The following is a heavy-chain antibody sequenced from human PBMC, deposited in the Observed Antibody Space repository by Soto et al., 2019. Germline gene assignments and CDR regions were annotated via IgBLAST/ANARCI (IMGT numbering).Heavy chain of an antibody. D-gene: IGHD5-18*01. CDR3: AITVDAATGSPDNSFDP. CDR1: GSTFTSYG. Sequence: APVPVSFTAPGSTFTSYGIGSLRQPPGKGLAWMGWLSAYNGNTNYAQKLQGRVTMPTDTSTSTAYMAVRSLRSDDTAVHYCAITVDAATGSPDNSFDPWGQGTLVTVSS. CDR2: LSAYNGNT. J-gene: IGHJ5*02. V-gene: IGHV1-18*04.